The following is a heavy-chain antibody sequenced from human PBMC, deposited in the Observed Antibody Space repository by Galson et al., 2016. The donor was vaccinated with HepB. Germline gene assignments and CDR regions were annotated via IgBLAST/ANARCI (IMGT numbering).Heavy chain of an antibody. CDR2: IIPIFGTT. V-gene: IGHV1-69*01. J-gene: IGHJ3*02. CDR3: ARDHADTSILNFAFDI. D-gene: IGHD5-18*01. CDR1: GGNFRIYA. Sequence: VKVSCKASGGNFRIYAISWVRQAPGQGLEWMGQIIPIFGTTNYAQKFQGRVTITADESTNTAYIELNSLRSEDTAVYYCARDHADTSILNFAFDIWGQGTMVTVSS.